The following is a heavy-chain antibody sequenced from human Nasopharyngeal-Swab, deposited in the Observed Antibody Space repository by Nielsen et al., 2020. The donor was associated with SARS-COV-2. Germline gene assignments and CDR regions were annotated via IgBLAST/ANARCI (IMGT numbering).Heavy chain of an antibody. CDR2: ISSSSSYI. D-gene: IGHD3-3*01. J-gene: IGHJ6*02. V-gene: IGHV3-21*01. Sequence: GGSLRLSCAGSGFTFNNYNLNRVRQAPGKGVEWVSSISSSSSYIYYADSVKGRFTISRDNAKNSLYLQMNSLRAEDTAVYYCARDGLDYDFWSAYFMDVWGQGTTVTVSS. CDR1: GFTFNNYN. CDR3: ARDGLDYDFWSAYFMDV.